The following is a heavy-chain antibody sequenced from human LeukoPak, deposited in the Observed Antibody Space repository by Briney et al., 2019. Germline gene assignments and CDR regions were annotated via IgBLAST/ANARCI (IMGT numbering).Heavy chain of an antibody. CDR3: ARGSTAMVEFDY. J-gene: IGHJ4*02. CDR2: ISSSSSYI. D-gene: IGHD5-18*01. CDR1: GFTFSSYS. Sequence: PGGSLRLSCAASGFTFSSYSMTWVRQAPGKGLEWVSSISSSSSYIYYADSVKGRFTISRDNAKNSLYLQMNSLRAEDTAVYYCARGSTAMVEFDYWGQGTLVTVSS. V-gene: IGHV3-21*01.